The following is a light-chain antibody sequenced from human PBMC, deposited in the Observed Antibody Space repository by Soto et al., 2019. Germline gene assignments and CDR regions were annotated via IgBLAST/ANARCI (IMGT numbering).Light chain of an antibody. CDR1: SIDVLRYDA. Sequence: QSVLTQPASVSGSPGQSVTISCTGASIDVLRYDAVYWYQHQPGTAPKLIIYEGNKRPSGVSNRFSGPRSGNMASLAISGLQAEDEADYYCCSYVYSNSCVFGGGTKVTVL. CDR3: CSYVYSNSCV. V-gene: IGLV2-23*01. J-gene: IGLJ3*02. CDR2: EGN.